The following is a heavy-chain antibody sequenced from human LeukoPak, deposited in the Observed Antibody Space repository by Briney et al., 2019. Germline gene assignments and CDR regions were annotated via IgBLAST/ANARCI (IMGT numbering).Heavy chain of an antibody. D-gene: IGHD1-14*01. J-gene: IGHJ4*02. V-gene: IGHV4-59*08. Sequence: PSETLSLTCTVSGGSISSYYWSWIRQPPGKGLEWIGFIYYSGSTNYNPSLKSRVTISVDTSKNEFSLKLTSVTAADTAVYYCARHRKASDYWGQGTLVTVSS. CDR3: ARHRKASDY. CDR1: GGSISSYY. CDR2: IYYSGST.